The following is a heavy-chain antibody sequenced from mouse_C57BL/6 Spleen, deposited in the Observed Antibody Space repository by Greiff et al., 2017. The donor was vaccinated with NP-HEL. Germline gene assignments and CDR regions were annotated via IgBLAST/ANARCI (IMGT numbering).Heavy chain of an antibody. CDR3: ARNYEEYYFDY. V-gene: IGHV1-85*01. J-gene: IGHJ2*01. CDR2: IYPRDGST. CDR1: GYTFTSYD. D-gene: IGHD1-1*01. Sequence: QVQLKESGPELVKPGASVKLSCKASGYTFTSYDINWVKQRPGQGLEWIGWIYPRDGSTKYNEKFKGKATLSVDTSSSTAYMELHSLTSEDSAVYFCARNYEEYYFDYWGQGTTLTVSS.